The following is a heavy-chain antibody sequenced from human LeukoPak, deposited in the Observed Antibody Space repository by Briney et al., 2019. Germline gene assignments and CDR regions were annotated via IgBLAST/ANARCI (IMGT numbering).Heavy chain of an antibody. D-gene: IGHD3-10*01. V-gene: IGHV3-21*01. J-gene: IGHJ4*02. CDR3: ASDLWFGELLHDY. Sequence: GRSLRLSCAASGFTFSSYSMNWVRQAPGKGLEWVSSISSSSSYIYYADSVKGRFTISRDNAKNSLYLQMNSLRAEDTAVYYCASDLWFGELLHDYWGQGTLVTVSS. CDR2: ISSSSSYI. CDR1: GFTFSSYS.